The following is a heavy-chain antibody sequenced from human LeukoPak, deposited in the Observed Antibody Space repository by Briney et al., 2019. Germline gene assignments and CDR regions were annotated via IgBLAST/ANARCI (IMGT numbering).Heavy chain of an antibody. CDR3: ARVFKHWFDP. V-gene: IGHV1-69*05. CDR1: GGTFSSYA. Sequence: SVKVSCKASGGTFSSYAISWVRQAPGQGLGWMGGIIPIFGTANYAQKFQGRVTITTDESTSTAYMELSSLRSEDTAVYYCARVFKHWFDPWGQGTLVTVSS. D-gene: IGHD3-10*02. J-gene: IGHJ5*02. CDR2: IIPIFGTA.